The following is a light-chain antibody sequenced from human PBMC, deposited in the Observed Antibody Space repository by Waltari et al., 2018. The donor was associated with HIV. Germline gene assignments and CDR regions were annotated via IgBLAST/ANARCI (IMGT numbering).Light chain of an antibody. Sequence: EIMLTQSPATLSLSPVKRATLSCRASQSVATYLAWFQQTPGQDPRLLIYDASNRATGVPARFGGSGSGTDFTLTISRLEPEDFGVYYCQQRSFPITFGQGTRLEI. CDR1: QSVATY. CDR2: DAS. CDR3: QQRSFPIT. J-gene: IGKJ5*01. V-gene: IGKV3-11*01.